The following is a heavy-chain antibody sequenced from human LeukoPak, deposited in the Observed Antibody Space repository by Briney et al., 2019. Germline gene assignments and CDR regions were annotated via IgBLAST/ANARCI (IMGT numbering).Heavy chain of an antibody. CDR1: GFTFSSYA. CDR3: AKDFGMKYYDFWSGYFDY. CDR2: ISGSGGST. J-gene: IGHJ4*02. Sequence: GGSLRLSCAASGFTFSSYAMSWVRQAPGKGLEWVSAISGSGGSTYYADSVKGRFTISRDNSKNTLYLQMNSLRAEDTAVYYCAKDFGMKYYDFWSGYFDYWGQGTLVTVSS. V-gene: IGHV3-23*01. D-gene: IGHD3-3*01.